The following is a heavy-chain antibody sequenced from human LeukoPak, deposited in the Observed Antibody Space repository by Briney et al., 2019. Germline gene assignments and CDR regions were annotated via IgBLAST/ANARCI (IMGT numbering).Heavy chain of an antibody. CDR3: ARGSVGATSPTFDY. CDR2: ISSSSTI. D-gene: IGHD1-26*01. Sequence: GGSLRLSCAASGFTFSSYSMNWVRQAPGKGLEWVSYISSSSTIYYADSVKGRFTISRDNAKNSLYLQMNSLRAEDTAVYYCARGSVGATSPTFDYWGQGTLVTVSS. CDR1: GFTFSSYS. V-gene: IGHV3-48*04. J-gene: IGHJ4*02.